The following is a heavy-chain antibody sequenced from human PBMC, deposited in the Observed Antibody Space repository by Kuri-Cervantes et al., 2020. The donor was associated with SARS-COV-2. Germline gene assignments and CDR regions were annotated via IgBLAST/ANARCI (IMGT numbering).Heavy chain of an antibody. CDR3: ATRYGHSFAYGY. J-gene: IGHJ4*02. CDR1: GYIFTSYW. CDR2: IDPSDSET. Sequence: GGSLRLSCQASGYIFTSYWISWVRQMPGKGLEWMGRIDPSDSETNYSPSFEGHVTMSVDKSINTAYLQWSSLKASDTAMYYCATRYGHSFAYGYWGQGSLVTVSS. V-gene: IGHV5-10-1*01. D-gene: IGHD3-16*01.